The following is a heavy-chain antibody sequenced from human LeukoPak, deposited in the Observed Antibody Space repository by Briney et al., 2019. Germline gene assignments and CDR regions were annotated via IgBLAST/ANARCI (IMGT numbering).Heavy chain of an antibody. Sequence: HPGGSLRLSCAASGFTFSSYEMNWVRQAPGKGLEWVSYISSSGSTIYYADSVKGRFTISRDNAKNSLYLQMNSLRAEDTAVYYCARDPYNGYYGDDYYYYMDVWGKGTTVTISS. CDR2: ISSSGSTI. J-gene: IGHJ6*03. D-gene: IGHD4-17*01. CDR3: ARDPYNGYYGDDYYYYMDV. V-gene: IGHV3-48*03. CDR1: GFTFSSYE.